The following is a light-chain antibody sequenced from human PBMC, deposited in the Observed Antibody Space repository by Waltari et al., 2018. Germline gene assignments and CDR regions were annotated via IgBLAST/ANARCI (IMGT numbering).Light chain of an antibody. V-gene: IGLV2-14*03. Sequence: QSALTQPASVSGSPGQSITISCTGTSSDVGASNYVSWYQQHPGKAPKLMIYDVTKRPSGVSGRCSVSKSGNTASLTISGLHAEDEADYYCSSYISGVTLYVFGTGTKVTVL. CDR3: SSYISGVTLYV. J-gene: IGLJ1*01. CDR1: SSDVGASNY. CDR2: DVT.